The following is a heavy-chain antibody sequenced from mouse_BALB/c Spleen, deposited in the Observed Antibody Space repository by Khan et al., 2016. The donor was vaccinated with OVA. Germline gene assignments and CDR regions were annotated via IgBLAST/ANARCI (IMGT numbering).Heavy chain of an antibody. CDR2: IWAGGST. CDR3: TRLEDI. D-gene: IGHD1-3*01. J-gene: IGHJ2*01. CDR1: GFSLTSYG. Sequence: QVQLQESGPGLVAPSQCLSITCTVSGFSLTSYGVHWVRQPPGKGLEWLGVIWAGGSTTYYTALMSRLSISTDNSNRQVFFKMKSLQTADTTMHYCTRLEDIWGQGTTLTVSS. V-gene: IGHV2-9*02.